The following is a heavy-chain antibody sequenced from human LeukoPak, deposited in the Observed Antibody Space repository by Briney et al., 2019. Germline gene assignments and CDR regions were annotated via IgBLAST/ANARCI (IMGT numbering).Heavy chain of an antibody. CDR2: IYYSGST. Sequence: SETLSLTCTVSGGSISSSSYYWGWIRQPPGKGLEWIGSIYYSGSTYYNPSLKSRVTISVDTSKNQFSLKLSSVTAADTAVYYCARVEGWEYYFDYWGQGTLVTVSS. V-gene: IGHV4-39*07. CDR3: ARVEGWEYYFDY. D-gene: IGHD1-26*01. CDR1: GGSISSSSYY. J-gene: IGHJ4*02.